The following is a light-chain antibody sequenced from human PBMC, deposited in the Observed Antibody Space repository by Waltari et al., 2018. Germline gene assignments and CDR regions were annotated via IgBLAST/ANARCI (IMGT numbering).Light chain of an antibody. CDR3: QQYNSFPPT. CDR2: AAS. Sequence: DIQMTQSPSSLSPSVGDRVIITCRASQAINTFLAWFQQNPGKAPRSLIYAASTLQSGVSSNFSGSGSGTNFTLTISSLQPEDCATYYCQQYNSFPPTFGGGTRVEI. CDR1: QAINTF. V-gene: IGKV1-16*02. J-gene: IGKJ4*01.